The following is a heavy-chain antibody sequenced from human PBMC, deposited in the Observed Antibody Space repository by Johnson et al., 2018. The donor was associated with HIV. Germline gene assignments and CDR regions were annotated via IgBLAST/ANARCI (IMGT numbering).Heavy chain of an antibody. Sequence: VQLVESGGGLVQPGGSLRLSCAASDFTVGSIYMSWVRQAPGKGLEWVSLIYSGGSSYYADSVKGRFTISRDNAKNSLYLQMNSLRAEDTAVYYCAKDWARIAAAQFDIWGQGTMVTVSS. CDR2: IYSGGSS. CDR3: AKDWARIAAAQFDI. CDR1: DFTVGSIY. J-gene: IGHJ3*02. V-gene: IGHV3-66*02. D-gene: IGHD6-13*01.